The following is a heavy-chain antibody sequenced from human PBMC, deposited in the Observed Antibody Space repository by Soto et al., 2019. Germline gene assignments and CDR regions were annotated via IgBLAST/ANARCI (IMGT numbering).Heavy chain of an antibody. D-gene: IGHD1-1*01. J-gene: IGHJ6*02. CDR2: ISGSGGST. V-gene: IGHV3-23*01. Sequence: EVQLLESGGGLVQPGGSLRLSCAASGFTFSSYAMSWVRQAPGKGLEWVSAISGSGGSTYYADSVKGRFTISRDNSKNTLYLQLNSLRAEDTAVYYCAKDLSDGRVGPPSGMDVWGQGTTVTVSS. CDR1: GFTFSSYA. CDR3: AKDLSDGRVGPPSGMDV.